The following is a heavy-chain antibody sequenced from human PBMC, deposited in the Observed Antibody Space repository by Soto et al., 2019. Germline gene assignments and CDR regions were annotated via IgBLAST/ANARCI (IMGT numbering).Heavy chain of an antibody. V-gene: IGHV1-8*01. D-gene: IGHD1-7*01. CDR2: MNPDSGNT. Sequence: GASVKVSCKASGYTFTSYDINWVRQATGQGLEWMGWMNPDSGNTGYAQKFQGRVTMTRNTSISTAYMELSSLRSEDTAVYYCARGLTGTTIGCYYYYMDVWGKGTTVTVSS. CDR1: GYTFTSYD. CDR3: ARGLTGTTIGCYYYYMDV. J-gene: IGHJ6*03.